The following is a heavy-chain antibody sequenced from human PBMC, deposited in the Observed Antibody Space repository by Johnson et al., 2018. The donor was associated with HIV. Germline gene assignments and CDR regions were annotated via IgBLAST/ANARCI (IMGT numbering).Heavy chain of an antibody. CDR2: ISWNRGSI. V-gene: IGHV3-9*01. CDR1: GFTFDDYA. D-gene: IGHD3-10*01. Sequence: VQLVESGGGLVQPGRSLRLSCAASGFTFDDYAMHWVRQAPGKGLEWVSGISWNRGSIGYVDSVEGRFTISRDNSNNTLFLQMNSLRAEDTAVYYCARYYFGAGSYYNPDAFDIWGQGTMVIVSS. CDR3: ARYYFGAGSYYNPDAFDI. J-gene: IGHJ3*02.